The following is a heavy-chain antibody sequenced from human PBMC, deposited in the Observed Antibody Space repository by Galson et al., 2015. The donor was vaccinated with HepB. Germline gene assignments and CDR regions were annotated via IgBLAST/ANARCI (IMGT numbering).Heavy chain of an antibody. V-gene: IGHV3-72*01. CDR1: GFTFSDHY. J-gene: IGHJ6*02. CDR3: ARKVITSDGSDV. CDR2: TRNKANSYTT. Sequence: LRLSCAASGFTFSDHYIDWVRQAPGKGLEWVGRTRNKANSYTTEYAASVKGRFTISRDDSKNSLYLQMNSLKTEDTAVYYCARKVITSDGSDVWGQGTTITVSS. D-gene: IGHD3-3*01.